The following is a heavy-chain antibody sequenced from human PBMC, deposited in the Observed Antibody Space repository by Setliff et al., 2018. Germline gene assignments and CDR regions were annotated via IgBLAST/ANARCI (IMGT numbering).Heavy chain of an antibody. CDR2: INYYGSIFDDGTTYST. CDR1: GGSISNSTFY. D-gene: IGHD1-26*01. Sequence: SETLSLTCTVSGGSISNSTFYWGWIRQPPGKGLEWIGSINYYGSIFDDGTTYSTYYNPSLKSRVTISIDKSNNQFSLSLKSVTSADTAVYYCVRGREWGSRRNFDLWGRGTLVTVSS. J-gene: IGHJ2*01. V-gene: IGHV4-39*07. CDR3: VRGREWGSRRNFDL.